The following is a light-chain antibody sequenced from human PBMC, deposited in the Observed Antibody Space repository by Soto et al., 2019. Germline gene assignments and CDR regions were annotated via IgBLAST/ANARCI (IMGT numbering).Light chain of an antibody. CDR3: QQRSTGPPT. J-gene: IGKJ4*01. CDR1: QSVRSH. Sequence: DIVLTQFPATLSLSPGERATLACRASQSVRSHLVWYKQKLGQAPRLLTYDASHRATGIPAWFSGSGSGTEFTLTISRVEPEDFAVYYCQQRSTGPPTFGGGTKVSIK. CDR2: DAS. V-gene: IGKV3-11*01.